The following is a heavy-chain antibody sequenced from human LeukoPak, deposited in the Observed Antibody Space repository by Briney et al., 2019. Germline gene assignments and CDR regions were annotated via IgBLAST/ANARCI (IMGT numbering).Heavy chain of an antibody. V-gene: IGHV1-2*02. CDR1: GYTFTEYY. CDR3: ARGGSGSSREYYYYMDV. CDR2: IYPHTGGT. J-gene: IGHJ6*03. D-gene: IGHD1-26*01. Sequence: VASVKVSCKTSGYTFTEYYIHWVRQAPGQGLEWMGWIYPHTGGTKYAPSFDGRITMTRDTSISTAYMELSRLRSDDTAVYYCARGGSGSSREYYYYMDVWGKGTTVTVSS.